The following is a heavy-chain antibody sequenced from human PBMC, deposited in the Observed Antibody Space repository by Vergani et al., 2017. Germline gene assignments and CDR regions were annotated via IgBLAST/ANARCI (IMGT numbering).Heavy chain of an antibody. J-gene: IGHJ4*02. CDR1: GFTFSSYA. CDR3: ARDRDSSSSDFDY. V-gene: IGHV3-23*01. D-gene: IGHD6-6*01. CDR2: ISGSGGSI. Sequence: EVQLLESGGGLVQPGGSLRLSCAASGFTFSSYAMSWVRQAPGKGLEWVSAISGSGGSIYYADSVKGRFTISRDNAKNSLYLQMNSLRAEDTAVYYCARDRDSSSSDFDYWGQGTLVTVSS.